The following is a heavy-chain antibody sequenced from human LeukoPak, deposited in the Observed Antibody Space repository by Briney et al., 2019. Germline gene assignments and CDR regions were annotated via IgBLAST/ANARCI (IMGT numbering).Heavy chain of an antibody. V-gene: IGHV4-59*01. CDR1: GGSISSYY. D-gene: IGHD3-10*01. CDR2: IYYRGST. J-gene: IGHJ5*02. Sequence: SETLSLTCTVSGGSISSYYWSWIRQPPGKGLEWIGYIYYRGSTNYNPSLKSRVTISVDTSKNQFSLKLSSVTAADTAVYYCAREGGMDYYGSGSSGWFDPWGQGTLVTVSS. CDR3: AREGGMDYYGSGSSGWFDP.